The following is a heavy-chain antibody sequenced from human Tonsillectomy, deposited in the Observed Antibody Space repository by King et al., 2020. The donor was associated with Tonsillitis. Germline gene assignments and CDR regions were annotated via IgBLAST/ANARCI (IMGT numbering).Heavy chain of an antibody. V-gene: IGHV3-21*01. CDR3: ARRGYYSSGWPPHDY. D-gene: IGHD6-19*01. CDR2: ISSSSSYI. CDR1: GFTFSSYS. Sequence: DVQLVESGGGLVKPGGSLRLSCAASGFTFSSYSMNWVRQAPGKGLEWVSSISSSSSYIYYADSVKGRFTISRDNVKNSLYLQMNSLRAEDTAVYYCARRGYYSSGWPPHDYWGQGTLVTVSS. J-gene: IGHJ4*02.